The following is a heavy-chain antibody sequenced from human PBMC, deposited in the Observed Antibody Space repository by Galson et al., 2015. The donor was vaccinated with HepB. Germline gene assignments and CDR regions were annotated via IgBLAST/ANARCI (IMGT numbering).Heavy chain of an antibody. J-gene: IGHJ4*02. CDR2: INPSGGST. D-gene: IGHD2-15*01. Sequence: SVKVSCKASGYTFTSYYMHWVRQAPGQGLEWMGIINPSGGSTSYAQKFQGRVTMTRDTSTSTVYMELSSLRAEDTAVYYCARDRYCSGGSCYSFDYWGQGTLVTVSS. CDR1: GYTFTSYY. V-gene: IGHV1-46*01. CDR3: ARDRYCSGGSCYSFDY.